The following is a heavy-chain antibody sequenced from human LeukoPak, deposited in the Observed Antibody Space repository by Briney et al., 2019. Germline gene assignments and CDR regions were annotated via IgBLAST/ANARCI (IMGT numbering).Heavy chain of an antibody. CDR3: ARDSPDYAGVSDC. J-gene: IGHJ4*02. Sequence: PSETLSLTCTVSGDSISSYYWSWIRQPPGKRLEWVGYAYYSGSTNYNPSLSGRVAISLDRSNNQVSLRLTSVTAADTAVYYCARDSPDYAGVSDCWGQGTLVTVSS. V-gene: IGHV4-59*01. CDR1: GDSISSYY. CDR2: AYYSGST. D-gene: IGHD4-23*01.